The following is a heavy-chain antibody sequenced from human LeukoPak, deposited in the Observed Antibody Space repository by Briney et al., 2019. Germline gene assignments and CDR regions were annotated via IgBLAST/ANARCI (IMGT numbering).Heavy chain of an antibody. Sequence: GGSLRLSCAASGFSFRGYIMHWVRQVPGKGLEWVSLISWNGVTTYYGDSVKGRFTISRDDSKNSLYLQMNSLRSEDSALYYCAASDGEQQLALWGQGTLVTVSS. CDR2: ISWNGVTT. D-gene: IGHD6-13*01. J-gene: IGHJ4*02. CDR3: AASDGEQQLAL. V-gene: IGHV3-43*01. CDR1: GFSFRGYI.